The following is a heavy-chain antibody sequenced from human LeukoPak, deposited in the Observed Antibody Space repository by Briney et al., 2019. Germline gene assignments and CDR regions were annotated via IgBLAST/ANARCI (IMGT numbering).Heavy chain of an antibody. V-gene: IGHV3-23*01. CDR2: ISGGGGST. J-gene: IGHJ4*02. D-gene: IGHD6-13*01. CDR3: AKISSRYEDY. CDR1: GFTFSSYA. Sequence: GGSLRLYCAASGFTFSSYAMRRDRQAPGKGLEWVSSISGGGGSTYYADSVKGRFTISRDNSKNTLYLQMNSLRAEDTAVYYCAKISSRYEDYWGQGTLVTVSS.